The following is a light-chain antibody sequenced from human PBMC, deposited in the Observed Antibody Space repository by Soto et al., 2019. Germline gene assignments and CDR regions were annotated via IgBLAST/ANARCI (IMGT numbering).Light chain of an antibody. CDR3: CSYAGSSTYV. CDR1: SSDVGGYNY. CDR2: EVS. V-gene: IGLV2-14*01. J-gene: IGLJ1*01. Sequence: LTQPASVSGSPGQSITISCTGTSSDVGGYNYVSWYQQHPGKAPKLMIYEVSNRPSGVSNRFSGSKSGNTASLTISGLQAEDEADYYCCSYAGSSTYVFGTGTKVTVL.